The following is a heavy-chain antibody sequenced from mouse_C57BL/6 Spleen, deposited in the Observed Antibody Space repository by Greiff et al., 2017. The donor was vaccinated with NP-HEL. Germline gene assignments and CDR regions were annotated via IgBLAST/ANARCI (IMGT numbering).Heavy chain of an antibody. CDR1: GFTFSDYG. CDR3: ARGVDYAFDY. V-gene: IGHV5-15*01. D-gene: IGHD2-4*01. Sequence: EVQLVESGGGLVQPGGSLKLSCAASGFTFSDYGMAWVRQAPRKGPEWVAFISNLAYSIYYADTVTGRFTISRENAKNTLYLEMSSLRSEDTAMYYCARGVDYAFDYWGQGTTLTVSS. J-gene: IGHJ2*01. CDR2: ISNLAYSI.